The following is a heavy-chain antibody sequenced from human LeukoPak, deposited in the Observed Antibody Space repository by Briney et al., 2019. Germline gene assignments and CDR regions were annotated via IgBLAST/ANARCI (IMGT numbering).Heavy chain of an antibody. D-gene: IGHD4-17*01. CDR3: ARGEDPPLYGDYETDPAGY. J-gene: IGHJ4*02. CDR1: GYTFTGYY. V-gene: IGHV1-2*06. CDR2: INPNSGGT. Sequence: GASVKVSCKASGYTFTGYYMHWVRQAPGQGLEWMGRINPNSGGTNYAQKFQGRVTMTRDTSISTAYMELSRLRSDDTAVYYCARGEDPPLYGDYETDPAGYWGQGTLVTASS.